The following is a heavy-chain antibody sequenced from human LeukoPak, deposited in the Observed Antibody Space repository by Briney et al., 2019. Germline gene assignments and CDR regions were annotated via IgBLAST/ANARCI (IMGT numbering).Heavy chain of an antibody. Sequence: LETLSLTCAVYGGSFSGYYWTWIRQPPGKGLEWIGEIHYSGSATYNPSLKSRVTISVDTSKNQFSLKMNSVTAADTAVYYCARGQWFRAFWSRGTPVTVSS. CDR3: ARGQWFRAF. V-gene: IGHV4-34*01. CDR2: IHYSGSA. J-gene: IGHJ4*02. D-gene: IGHD3-10*01. CDR1: GGSFSGYY.